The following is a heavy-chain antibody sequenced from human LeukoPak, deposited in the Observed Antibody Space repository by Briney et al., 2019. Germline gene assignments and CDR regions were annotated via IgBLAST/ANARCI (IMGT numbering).Heavy chain of an antibody. Sequence: ASGPALVKPTQTLTLTCTFSGFSLSTSGMCVSWIRQPPGKALEWLARIDWDDDKYYSTSLKTRLTISKDTSKNQVVLTMTNMDSVDTATYYCARILDNDSSGYYVFDYWGQGTLVTVSS. J-gene: IGHJ4*02. D-gene: IGHD3-22*01. CDR3: ARILDNDSSGYYVFDY. V-gene: IGHV2-70*11. CDR2: IDWDDDK. CDR1: GFSLSTSGMC.